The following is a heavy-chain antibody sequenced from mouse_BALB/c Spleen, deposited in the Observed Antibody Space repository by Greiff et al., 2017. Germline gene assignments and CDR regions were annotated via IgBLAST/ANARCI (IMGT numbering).Heavy chain of an antibody. CDR2: IDPANGNT. CDR1: GFNIKDTY. D-gene: IGHD1-1*01. V-gene: IGHV14-3*02. J-gene: IGHJ4*01. CDR3: ARRYGSSYLYAMDY. Sequence: VQLQQSGAELVKPGASVKLSCTASGFNIKDTYMHWVKQRPEQGLEWIGRIDPANGNTKYDPKFQGKATITADTSSNTAYLQLSSLTSEDTAVYYCARRYGSSYLYAMDYWGQGTSVTVSS.